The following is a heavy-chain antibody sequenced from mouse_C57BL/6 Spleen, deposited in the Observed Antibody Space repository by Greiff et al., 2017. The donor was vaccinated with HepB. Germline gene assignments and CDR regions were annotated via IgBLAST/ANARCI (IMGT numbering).Heavy chain of an antibody. CDR3: ARGDYYGSSYDYYAMDY. CDR2: INPNYGTT. J-gene: IGHJ4*01. V-gene: IGHV1-39*01. Sequence: EVQLQESGPELVKPGASVKISCKASGYSFTDYNMNWVKQSNGKSLEWIGVINPNYGTTSYNQKFKGKATLTVDQSSSTAYMQLNSLTSEDSAVYYGARGDYYGSSYDYYAMDYWGQGTSVTVSS. CDR1: GYSFTDYN. D-gene: IGHD1-1*01.